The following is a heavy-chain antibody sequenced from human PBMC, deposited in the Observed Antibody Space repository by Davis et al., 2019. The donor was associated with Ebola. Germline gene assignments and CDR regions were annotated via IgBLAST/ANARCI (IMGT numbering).Heavy chain of an antibody. V-gene: IGHV3-30*18. CDR1: GFAFTTYG. CDR3: AKGGDMDV. CDR2: ITSTGSNT. Sequence: GGSLRLSCVASGFAFTTYGMHWVRQAPGKGLEWVAIITSTGSNTYYGDSVKGRFTVSRDNSNNILYLQLNNLRVDDTAVYYCAKGGDMDVWGQGTKVTVSS. J-gene: IGHJ6*02. D-gene: IGHD3-16*01.